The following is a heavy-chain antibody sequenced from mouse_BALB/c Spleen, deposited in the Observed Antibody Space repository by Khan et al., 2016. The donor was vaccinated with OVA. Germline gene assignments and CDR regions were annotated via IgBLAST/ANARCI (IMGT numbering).Heavy chain of an antibody. CDR2: INPSTGYT. CDR1: GYTFINYW. J-gene: IGHJ2*01. D-gene: IGHD1-1*01. CDR3: ARRGLRWDFDY. V-gene: IGHV1-7*01. Sequence: VQLQQSGAELAKPGASVKMSCKASGYTFINYWILWVKQRPGQGLEWIGYINPSTGYTEYNQNLKDKATLTADKSSSPAYMQLSSLTSEDSAVYYCARRGLRWDFDYWGQGTTLTVSS.